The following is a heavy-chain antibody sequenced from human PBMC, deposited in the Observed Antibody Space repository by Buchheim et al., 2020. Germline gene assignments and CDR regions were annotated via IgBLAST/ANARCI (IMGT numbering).Heavy chain of an antibody. D-gene: IGHD5-18*01. CDR2: VYYSATT. V-gene: IGHV4-39*07. Sequence: QLQLQESGPGLVKPSETLSLTCTVSGGSISSNTYHWGWIRRPPGKGLEWIGSVYYSATTYYSTSLNSRITISVDSPKNQFYLKLTSVTAADTAVYYCASIGAYIYGSNWGFFDSWGPGAL. J-gene: IGHJ4*02. CDR3: ASIGAYIYGSNWGFFDS. CDR1: GGSISSNTYH.